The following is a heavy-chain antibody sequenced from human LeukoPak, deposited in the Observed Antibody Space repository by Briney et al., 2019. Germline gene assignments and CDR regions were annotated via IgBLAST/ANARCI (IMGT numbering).Heavy chain of an antibody. V-gene: IGHV3-21*01. Sequence: GGSLRLSCAASGFTFSSYAMSWVRQAPGKGLEWVSSISSSSSYIYYADSVKGRFTISRDNAKNSLYLQMNSLRAEDTAVYYCARDLNEAGPFDYWGRGTLVTVSS. CDR3: ARDLNEAGPFDY. CDR2: ISSSSSYI. J-gene: IGHJ4*02. D-gene: IGHD6-19*01. CDR1: GFTFSSYA.